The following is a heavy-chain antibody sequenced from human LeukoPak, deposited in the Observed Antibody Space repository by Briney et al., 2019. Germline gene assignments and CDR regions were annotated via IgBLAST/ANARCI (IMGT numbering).Heavy chain of an antibody. CDR3: AREGGSGSCYPYYYYYMDV. D-gene: IGHD1-26*01. Sequence: SCKASGGTFSSYVINWIRQPPGKGLEWIGEINHSGSTNYNPSLKSRVTISVDTSKNQFSLKLSSVTAADTAVYYCAREGGSGSCYPYYYYYMDVWGKGTTVTVSS. J-gene: IGHJ6*03. CDR1: GGTFSSYV. V-gene: IGHV4-34*01. CDR2: INHSGST.